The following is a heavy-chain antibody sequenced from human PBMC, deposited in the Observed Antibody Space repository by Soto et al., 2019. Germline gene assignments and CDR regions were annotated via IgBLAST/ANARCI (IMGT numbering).Heavy chain of an antibody. J-gene: IGHJ4*02. D-gene: IGHD3-9*01. V-gene: IGHV4-34*01. CDR3: ARGPILTGYSYSDY. CDR1: GGSFSGYY. Sequence: PSETLSLTCAVYGGSFSGYYWSWIRQPPGKGLEWIGEINHSGSTNYNPSLKSRVTISVDTSTTTASIELRSLRSDDTAVYYCARGPILTGYSYSDYWGQGTLVTVSS. CDR2: INHSGST.